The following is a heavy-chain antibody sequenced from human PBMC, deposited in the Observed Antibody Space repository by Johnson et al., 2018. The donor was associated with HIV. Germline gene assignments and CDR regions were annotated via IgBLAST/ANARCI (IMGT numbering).Heavy chain of an antibody. V-gene: IGHV3-53*03. D-gene: IGHD6-13*01. J-gene: IGHJ3*02. CDR3: ARSEEWRGEGVYQI. Sequence: VQLVESGGGLIQPGGSLRLSCKASGLSISSNYMSWVRQPPGKGLEWVSVFYSGSNTYYADSVKGRFTISRDNSKNTLYLQMNSLRAEDTAVYYCARSEEWRGEGVYQIWGQGTMVTVSS. CDR1: GLSISSNY. CDR2: FYSGSNT.